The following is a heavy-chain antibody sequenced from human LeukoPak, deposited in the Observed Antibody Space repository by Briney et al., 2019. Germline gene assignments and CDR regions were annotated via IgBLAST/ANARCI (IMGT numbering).Heavy chain of an antibody. D-gene: IGHD5-18*01. Sequence: GGPLRLSCAASGFTFSSYAVSWVRQAPEKGLDWVSVISGSAHKIRYADSVKGRFTISRDNSENIVYLQMNNLRAEDTAVYYCAGRVTGYSSGYVYWGQGTLVTVSS. CDR1: GFTFSSYA. CDR3: AGRVTGYSSGYVY. V-gene: IGHV3-23*01. CDR2: ISGSAHKI. J-gene: IGHJ4*02.